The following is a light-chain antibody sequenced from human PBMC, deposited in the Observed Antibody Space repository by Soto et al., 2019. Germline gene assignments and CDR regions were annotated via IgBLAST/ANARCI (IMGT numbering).Light chain of an antibody. Sequence: EIVLTQSPGTLSLSPGERATLSCRASQSVRSSYLAWYQQKPGQAPRLLIYGASTRATGIPDRFSGGGSGTDFTLTISRLEPEDFAVYYCQHYSSSPVTFGQGTKVEIK. V-gene: IGKV3-20*01. CDR1: QSVRSSY. CDR3: QHYSSSPVT. J-gene: IGKJ1*01. CDR2: GAS.